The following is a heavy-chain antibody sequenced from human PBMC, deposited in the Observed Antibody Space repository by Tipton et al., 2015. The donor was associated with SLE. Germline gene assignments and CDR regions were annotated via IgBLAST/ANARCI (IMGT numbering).Heavy chain of an antibody. CDR1: CVSISSGSYY. V-gene: IGHV4-61*02. CDR3: AREAWGHAFDI. D-gene: IGHD2-21*01. CDR2: ISTSGNT. Sequence: TLSLTCTVSCVSISSGSYYWSWIRQPAGKGLEWFGRISTSGNTNYNPSLQGRVTVSVDTSKNQFSLKLSSVTAADTAVYYCAREAWGHAFDIWGQVTMVTVSS. J-gene: IGHJ3*02.